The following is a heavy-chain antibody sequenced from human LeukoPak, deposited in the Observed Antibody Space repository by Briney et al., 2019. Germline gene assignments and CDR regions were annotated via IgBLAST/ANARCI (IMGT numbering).Heavy chain of an antibody. CDR2: ISYDGSNK. CDR3: ARVYDSSFDY. D-gene: IGHD3-22*01. CDR1: GFTFSSYA. V-gene: IGHV3-30-3*01. J-gene: IGHJ4*02. Sequence: PGGSLRLPCAASGFTFSSYAMHWVRQAPGKGLEWVAVISYDGSNKYYADSVKGRFTISRDNSKNTLYLQMNSLRAEDTAVYYCARVYDSSFDYWGQGTLVTVSS.